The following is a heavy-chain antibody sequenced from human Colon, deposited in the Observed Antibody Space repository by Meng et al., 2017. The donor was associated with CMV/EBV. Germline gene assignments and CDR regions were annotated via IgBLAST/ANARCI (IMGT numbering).Heavy chain of an antibody. CDR2: IYWNDNQ. V-gene: IGHV2-5*01. D-gene: IGHD1-26*01. J-gene: IGHJ4*02. CDR1: GFALSTPGVG. CDR3: SHWDDY. Sequence: TLTLTWTFSGFALSTPGVGVGGNRQPPGKGLGLLALIYWNDNQHYSPSLETRLTIAKDTSKNQVVLTMTDMDPVDTGTDFCSHWDDYWGQGVLVTVSS.